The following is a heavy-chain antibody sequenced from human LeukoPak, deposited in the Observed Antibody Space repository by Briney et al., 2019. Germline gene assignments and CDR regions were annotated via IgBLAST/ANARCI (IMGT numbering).Heavy chain of an antibody. J-gene: IGHJ4*02. D-gene: IGHD2-2*01. V-gene: IGHV1-69*13. CDR2: IIPIFGTA. Sequence: ASVKVSCKASGYTFSSYAISWVRQAPGQGLEWMGGIIPIFGTANYAQKFQGRVTITADESTSTAYMEPSSLRSEDTAVYYCASADIVVVPAARGFDYWGQGTLATVSS. CDR1: GYTFSSYA. CDR3: ASADIVVVPAARGFDY.